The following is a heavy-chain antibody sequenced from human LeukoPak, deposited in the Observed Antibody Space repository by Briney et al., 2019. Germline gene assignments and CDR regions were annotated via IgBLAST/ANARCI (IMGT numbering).Heavy chain of an antibody. CDR2: IYYNGNT. V-gene: IGHV4-59*01. CDR1: NGSINSYY. CDR3: ARGRSHYYGMDV. D-gene: IGHD1-26*01. Sequence: PSETLSLTCSVSNGSINSYYWNWIRRPPGKGLEWIGYIYYNGNTNYSPSLKSRVTRSVATSKHLFSLKVSSVTAADTAVYYCARGRSHYYGMDVWGQGTTVTASS. J-gene: IGHJ6*02.